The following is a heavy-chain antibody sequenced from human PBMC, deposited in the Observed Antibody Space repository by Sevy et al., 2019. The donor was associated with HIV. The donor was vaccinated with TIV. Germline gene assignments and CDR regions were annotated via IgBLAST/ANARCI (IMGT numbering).Heavy chain of an antibody. CDR2: IYSAGST. V-gene: IGHV3-53*01. D-gene: IGHD2-2*01. CDR1: GFTVSSNY. J-gene: IGHJ6*02. CDR3: ARDLSTSTWTDYYGMDV. Sequence: GGSLRLSCAASGFTVSSNYMNWVRQAPGKGLEWVSVIYSAGSTFYADSVKGRFTISRDYSKKTLYLQMNRLRAEDTAIYYCARDLSTSTWTDYYGMDVWGQGTTVTVSS.